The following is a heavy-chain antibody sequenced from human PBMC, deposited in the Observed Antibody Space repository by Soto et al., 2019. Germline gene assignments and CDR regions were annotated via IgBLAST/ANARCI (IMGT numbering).Heavy chain of an antibody. CDR1: DGSITSSY. D-gene: IGHD2-2*01. J-gene: IGHJ4*02. CDR3: ARLPFCSSSSCSFDY. V-gene: IGHV4-59*08. CDR2: VYYTGST. Sequence: SATLSLTCTVSDGSITSSYWSWIRQPPGKGLEWIGYVYYTGSTNYNPSRKSRVSISVDTSKHQFSLKLSSVTAADTAVYYCARLPFCSSSSCSFDYWGQGTLVTVSS.